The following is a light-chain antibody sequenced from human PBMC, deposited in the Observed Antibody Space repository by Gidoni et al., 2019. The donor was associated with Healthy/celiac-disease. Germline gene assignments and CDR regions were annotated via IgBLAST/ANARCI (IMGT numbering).Light chain of an antibody. J-gene: IGKJ2*01. CDR2: GAS. CDR1: QSVSSPY. CDR3: QQYDSSTGYT. Sequence: EFVLTQSPGTLSLSPGERATLSCRASQSVSSPYLAWYQQKPGQAPRLLIYGASSRASGIPDRFSGSGSGTDFTLTISRLEPEDFAVYYCQQYDSSTGYTFGQGTKLEIK. V-gene: IGKV3-20*01.